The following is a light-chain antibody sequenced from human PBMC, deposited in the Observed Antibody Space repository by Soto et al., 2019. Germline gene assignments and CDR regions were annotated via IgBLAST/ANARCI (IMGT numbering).Light chain of an antibody. CDR3: QQYGSSPLT. CDR2: GAS. Sequence: EIVLIQSPGTLSLSPGERATLSCRASQSVSSSFLAWYQQKPGQAPRLLIVGASSRATGIPDRFSGSGSATDFTLTISRLEPEDVAVYYCQQYGSSPLTFGGGTKVEIK. J-gene: IGKJ4*01. CDR1: QSVSSSF. V-gene: IGKV3-20*01.